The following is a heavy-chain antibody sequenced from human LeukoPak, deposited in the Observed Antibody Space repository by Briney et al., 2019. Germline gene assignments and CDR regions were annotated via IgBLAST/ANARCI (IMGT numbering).Heavy chain of an antibody. J-gene: IGHJ4*02. Sequence: GGSLRLSCVDSGFTFTNAWMGWVRQAPGKGLEWIGRIKSKTDGETTNYAEPVRGRFTISRDDSKSAVYLQMNSLKIEDTAVYYCTTDLGTYYHGSQRLIPIDYWGQGTLVTVSS. CDR1: GFTFTNAW. V-gene: IGHV3-15*01. CDR2: IKSKTDGETT. D-gene: IGHD3-10*01. CDR3: TTDLGTYYHGSQRLIPIDY.